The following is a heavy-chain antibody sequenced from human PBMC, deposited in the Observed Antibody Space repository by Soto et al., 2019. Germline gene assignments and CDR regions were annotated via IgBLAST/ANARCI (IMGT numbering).Heavy chain of an antibody. CDR1: GFTFSSYS. CDR3: ARLDDILDDY. J-gene: IGHJ4*02. CDR2: ISSSSSTI. V-gene: IGHV3-48*01. D-gene: IGHD3-9*01. Sequence: GGSLRLSCAASGFTFSSYSMNWVRQAPGKGLEWVSYISSSSSTIYYADSVKGRFTISRDNAKNSLYLQMNSLRAEDTAVYYCARLDDILDDYWGQGTLVTVSS.